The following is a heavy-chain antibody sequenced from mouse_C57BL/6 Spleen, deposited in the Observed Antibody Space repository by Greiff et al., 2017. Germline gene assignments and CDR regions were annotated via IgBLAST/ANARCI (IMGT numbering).Heavy chain of an antibody. CDR1: GYTFTSYW. V-gene: IGHV1-7*01. CDR3: ARSMGDYDYYAMAY. Sequence: QVQLTESGAELAIPGASVKLSCKASGYTFTSYWMHWVKQRPGQVLEWIGYINPSGGYTKSNQKFKDKATLTADKSSSTAYMQLSTLSVEDSAVYYCARSMGDYDYYAMAYGGQGTSGTVSS. J-gene: IGHJ4*01. CDR2: INPSGGYT. D-gene: IGHD2-4*01.